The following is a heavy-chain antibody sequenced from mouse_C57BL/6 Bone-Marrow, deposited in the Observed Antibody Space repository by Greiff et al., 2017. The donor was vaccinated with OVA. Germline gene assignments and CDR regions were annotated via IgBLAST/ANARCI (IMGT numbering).Heavy chain of an antibody. CDR1: GYTFTDHY. J-gene: IGHJ2*01. CDR2: INPNNGGT. Sequence: EVKLQQSGPELVKPGASVKISCKASGYTFTDHYMNWVKQSHGKSLEWIGDINPNNGGTSYNQKFKGKATLTVDKSSSTAYMELRSLTSEDSAVYYCARGDITTVVATDYFDYWGQGTTLTVSS. V-gene: IGHV1-26*01. D-gene: IGHD1-1*01. CDR3: ARGDITTVVATDYFDY.